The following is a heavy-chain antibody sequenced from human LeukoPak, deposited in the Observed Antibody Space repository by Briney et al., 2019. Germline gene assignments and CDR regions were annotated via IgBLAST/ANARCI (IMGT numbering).Heavy chain of an antibody. CDR3: ARDPLGNCTSTSCPRGPFDP. CDR1: GFTFNSYI. J-gene: IGHJ5*02. Sequence: GGSLRLSCAASGFTFNSYIMNWVRQVPGKGLEWVSSISRTGTYTFFAGSVKGRFTISRDNAKNSLYLQVNSLRPEDTAIYYCARDPLGNCTSTSCPRGPFDPWGQGTLVIVSS. V-gene: IGHV3-21*01. CDR2: ISRTGTYT. D-gene: IGHD2-2*01.